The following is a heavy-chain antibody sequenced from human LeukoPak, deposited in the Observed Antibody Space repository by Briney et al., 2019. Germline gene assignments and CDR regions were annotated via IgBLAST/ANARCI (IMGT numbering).Heavy chain of an antibody. Sequence: SETLSLTCAVYGGSFSGYYWSWIRQPPGKGPEWIGEINHSGSTNYNPSLKSRVTISVDTSKNQFSLKLSSVTAADTAVYYCARGVYSSGWPNWFDPWGQGTLVTVSS. J-gene: IGHJ5*02. CDR2: INHSGST. V-gene: IGHV4-34*01. CDR3: ARGVYSSGWPNWFDP. D-gene: IGHD6-19*01. CDR1: GGSFSGYY.